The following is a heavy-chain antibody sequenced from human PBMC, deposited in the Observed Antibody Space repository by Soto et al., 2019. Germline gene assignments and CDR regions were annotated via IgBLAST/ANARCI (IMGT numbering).Heavy chain of an antibody. J-gene: IGHJ5*02. CDR2: IYYSGST. CDR1: GGSISSSSYY. CDR3: ARADYATNWFDP. D-gene: IGHD3-16*01. Sequence: PSETLSLTCTVSGGSISSSSYYWGWIRQPPGKGLEWIGSIYYSGSTYYNPSLKSRVTISVDTSKNQFSLKLSSVTAADTVVYYCARADYATNWFDPWGQGTLVTVSS. V-gene: IGHV4-39*01.